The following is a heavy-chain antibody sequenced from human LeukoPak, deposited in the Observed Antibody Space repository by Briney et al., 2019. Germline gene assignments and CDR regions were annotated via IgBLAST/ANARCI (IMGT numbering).Heavy chain of an antibody. CDR3: ARGGSGTYYHY. CDR1: GGSISSYY. D-gene: IGHD1-26*01. V-gene: IGHV4-59*01. Sequence: PSETLSLTCAVSGGSISSYYWSWIRQPPGKGLEWIGYISNSGSTKYNPSLKRRVTISVDTSKNHFSLKLSSVTAADTAVYYCARGGSGTYYHYWGQGTLVTVSS. CDR2: ISNSGST. J-gene: IGHJ4*02.